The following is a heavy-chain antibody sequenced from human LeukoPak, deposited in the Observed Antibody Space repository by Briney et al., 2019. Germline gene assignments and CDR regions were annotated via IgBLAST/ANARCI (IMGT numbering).Heavy chain of an antibody. CDR2: IYYSGST. CDR1: GGSISSSSYY. J-gene: IGHJ4*01. V-gene: IGHV4-39*01. D-gene: IGHD3-10*01. CDR3: ARHLGSSGSYPFDY. Sequence: SETLSLTCTVSGGSISSSSYYWGWIRQPPGKGLEWIGSIYYSGSTYYNSSLKSRVTMSVDMSKNQFSLILTSVTAADTAVYYCARHLGSSGSYPFDYWGHGTLVTVSS.